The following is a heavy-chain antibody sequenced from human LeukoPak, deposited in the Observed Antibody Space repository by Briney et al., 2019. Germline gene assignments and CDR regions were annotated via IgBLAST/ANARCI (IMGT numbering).Heavy chain of an antibody. D-gene: IGHD3-10*01. CDR2: ISGSGGST. J-gene: IGHJ1*01. CDR3: AKVPITMVRGVITLEYFQH. CDR1: GFPFSSYA. V-gene: IGHV3-23*01. Sequence: PGGSLRLSCAASGFPFSSYAMSWVRQAPGKGLEWVSAISGSGGSTYYADSVKGRFTISRDNSKNTLYLQMNGLRAEDTAVYYCAKVPITMVRGVITLEYFQHWGQGTLVTVSS.